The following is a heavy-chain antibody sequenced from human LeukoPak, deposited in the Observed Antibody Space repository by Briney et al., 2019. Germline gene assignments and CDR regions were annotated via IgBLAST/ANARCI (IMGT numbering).Heavy chain of an antibody. Sequence: GASVKVSCKASDYTLISYGITWVRQAPGQGLEWMGWISAYNHNTNYAQNLQGRVTMTTDTSTSTAYMELRSLRSDDTAVYYCARVYYYGSGSYYNIDYWGQGTLVTVSS. V-gene: IGHV1-18*01. CDR3: ARVYYYGSGSYYNIDY. CDR1: DYTLISYG. CDR2: ISAYNHNT. D-gene: IGHD3-10*01. J-gene: IGHJ4*02.